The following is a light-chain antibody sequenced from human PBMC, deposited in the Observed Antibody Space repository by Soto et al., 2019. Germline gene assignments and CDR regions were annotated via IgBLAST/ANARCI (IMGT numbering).Light chain of an antibody. CDR2: DTN. CDR3: ATWDSSLSGFV. Sequence: QSVLTQPPSVSAAPGQKVTISCSGSGSNIGENYVSWYQQLPGTAPKLVIYDTNKRPSGIPDRFSGSKSGTSATLGITGRQTGDEADYYCATWDSSLSGFVFGSGTKLTVL. V-gene: IGLV1-51*01. CDR1: GSNIGENY. J-gene: IGLJ6*01.